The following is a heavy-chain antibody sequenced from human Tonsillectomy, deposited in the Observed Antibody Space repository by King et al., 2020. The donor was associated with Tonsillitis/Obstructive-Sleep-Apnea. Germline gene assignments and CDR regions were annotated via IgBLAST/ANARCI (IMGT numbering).Heavy chain of an antibody. J-gene: IGHJ5*02. CDR3: ARDEWPQGFDP. Sequence: VQLQQWGAGVLKPSGTLSLTCAVYGGSFSGYYWSWIRQPPGKGLEWIGEINQSGSTNYNPSLKSRVTISVDTSNNQFSLKLSSVTAAYTSVYCCARDEWPQGFDPWGQGILVTVSS. CDR2: INQSGST. CDR1: GGSFSGYY. D-gene: IGHD3-3*01. V-gene: IGHV4-34*01.